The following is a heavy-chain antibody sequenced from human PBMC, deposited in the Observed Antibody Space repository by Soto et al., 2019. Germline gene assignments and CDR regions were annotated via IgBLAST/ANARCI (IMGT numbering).Heavy chain of an antibody. V-gene: IGHV1-69*12. J-gene: IGHJ6*02. CDR1: GGAFNKFA. CDR2: IIPFFSTP. Sequence: QVQLVQSGAEVKKPGSSVKVSCKASGGAFNKFAITWVRQAPGQGLEWMGAIIPFFSTPNYAQRLQGRVTITADESPSTSYMELSSLRAEDTAIYYCARDRVMRGNSYYYGMDVWGQGTTVTVSS. D-gene: IGHD3-10*01. CDR3: ARDRVMRGNSYYYGMDV.